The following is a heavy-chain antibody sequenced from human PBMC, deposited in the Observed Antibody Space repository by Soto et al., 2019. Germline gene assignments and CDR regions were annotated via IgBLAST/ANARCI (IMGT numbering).Heavy chain of an antibody. Sequence: GESLKISCKGSGYSFTSYWIGWVRQMPGKGLEWMGIIYPGDSDTRYSPSFQGQVTISADKSISTAYLQWSSLKASDTAMYYCARRGVYYDFWSGYPHYYFDYWGQGTLVTVSS. CDR1: GYSFTSYW. CDR2: IYPGDSDT. D-gene: IGHD3-3*01. J-gene: IGHJ4*02. CDR3: ARRGVYYDFWSGYPHYYFDY. V-gene: IGHV5-51*01.